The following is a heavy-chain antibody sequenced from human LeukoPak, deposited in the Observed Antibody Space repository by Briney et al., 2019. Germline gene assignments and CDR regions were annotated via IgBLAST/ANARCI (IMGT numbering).Heavy chain of an antibody. V-gene: IGHV1-2*02. CDR2: INPNSGGT. D-gene: IGHD2-2*01. Sequence: ASVTVSCKASGYTFTGYYMHWVRQAPGQGLEWMGWINPNSGGTNYAQKFQGRVTMTRDTSISTAYMELSRLRSDDTAVYYCARDPRPGYCSSTSCQRNFDYWGQGTLVTVSS. CDR3: ARDPRPGYCSSTSCQRNFDY. CDR1: GYTFTGYY. J-gene: IGHJ4*02.